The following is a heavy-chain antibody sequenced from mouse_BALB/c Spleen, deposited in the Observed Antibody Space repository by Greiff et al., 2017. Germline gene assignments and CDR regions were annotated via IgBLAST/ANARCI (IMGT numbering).Heavy chain of an antibody. V-gene: IGHV3-8*02. CDR1: GDSITSGY. J-gene: IGHJ4*01. CDR3: ARGGGGSIYLYYAMDY. Sequence: EVKLMESGPSLVKPSQTLSLTCSVTGDSITSGYWNWIRKFPGNKLEYMWYISYSGSTYYNPSLKSRISITRDTSKNQYYLQLNSVTTEDTATYYCARGGGGSIYLYYAMDYWGQGTSVTVSS. D-gene: IGHD1-1*01. CDR2: ISYSGST.